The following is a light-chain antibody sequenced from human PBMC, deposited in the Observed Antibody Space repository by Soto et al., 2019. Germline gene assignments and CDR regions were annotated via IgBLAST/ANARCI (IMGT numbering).Light chain of an antibody. V-gene: IGKV3-20*01. CDR2: GAS. Sequence: EIVLTQSPDTLSLSPGERATLSCRASQSISANYLAWYQQPPGQPPRLLIYGASTRATDIPDRFSGSGSGTDFTLTISRLEPEDFAVYYCQQYGSPPQTFGQGTKVEIK. CDR1: QSISANY. J-gene: IGKJ1*01. CDR3: QQYGSPPQT.